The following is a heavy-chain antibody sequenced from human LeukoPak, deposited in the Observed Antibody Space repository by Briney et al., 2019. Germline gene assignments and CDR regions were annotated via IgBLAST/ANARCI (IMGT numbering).Heavy chain of an antibody. CDR3: ASRGSSWFYFDN. Sequence: GGSLRPSCAASGFTFSSYSMNWVRQAPGKGLEWVSSISSSSSYIYYADPVKGRFSISRDNSKNTLYLQMDSLTTDDTAVYYCASRGSSWFYFDNWGQGTLVTVSS. CDR1: GFTFSSYS. D-gene: IGHD6-13*01. J-gene: IGHJ4*02. CDR2: ISSSSSYI. V-gene: IGHV3-21*01.